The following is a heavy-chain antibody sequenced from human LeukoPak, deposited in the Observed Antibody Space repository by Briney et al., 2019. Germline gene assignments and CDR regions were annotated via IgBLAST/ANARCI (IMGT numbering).Heavy chain of an antibody. D-gene: IGHD3-3*01. V-gene: IGHV4-39*02. Sequence: PSETLSLTCTVSGGSISSSSYYWGWIRQPPGKGLEWIGSIYYSGSTYYNPSLKSRVTISVDTSKNQFSLKLSSVTAADTAVYYCARDGLFYDFWSGDRKAFDIWGQGTMVTVSS. CDR1: GGSISSSSYY. CDR2: IYYSGST. J-gene: IGHJ3*02. CDR3: ARDGLFYDFWSGDRKAFDI.